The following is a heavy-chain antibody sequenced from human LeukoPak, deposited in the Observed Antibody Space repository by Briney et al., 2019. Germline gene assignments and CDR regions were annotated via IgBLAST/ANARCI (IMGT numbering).Heavy chain of an antibody. CDR2: ISAFNGNT. V-gene: IGHV1-18*01. Sequence: GASVKLSCKASGYTFTSYGISWVRQAPGQGLEWMGWISAFNGNTNYPQKVQGRITMTTDTSTSTAYMELRSLRSDDTAVYYCARDRAKWELLPFEYWGQGTLVTVSS. J-gene: IGHJ4*02. CDR3: ARDRAKWELLPFEY. CDR1: GYTFTSYG. D-gene: IGHD1-26*01.